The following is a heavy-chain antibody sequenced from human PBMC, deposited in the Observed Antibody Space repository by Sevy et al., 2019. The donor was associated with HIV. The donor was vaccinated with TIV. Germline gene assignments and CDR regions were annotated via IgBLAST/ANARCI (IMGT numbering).Heavy chain of an antibody. J-gene: IGHJ6*02. Sequence: SETLSLTCTVSSGSISNCYWSWIRQPPGKGLEWIGYMSYSGNTDYNPSLKSRVTISIDTSKNQFSLKLSSVTAADTAVYYCARELHEYISFPKKRYYYYGMDVWGQGTTVTVSS. V-gene: IGHV4-59*01. CDR2: MSYSGNT. CDR3: ARELHEYISFPKKRYYYYGMDV. D-gene: IGHD6-6*01. CDR1: SGSISNCY.